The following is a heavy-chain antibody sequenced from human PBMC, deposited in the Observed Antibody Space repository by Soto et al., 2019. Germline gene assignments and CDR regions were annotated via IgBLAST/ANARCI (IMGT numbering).Heavy chain of an antibody. Sequence: QVQLQESGPGLVKPSETLSLTCTVSGGSVSSGSYYWSWIRQPPGKGLEWIGYIYYSGSTNYNPSLNNRXXIXVXXSKNQFSLKLSSVTAADTAVYYCARVRWELLGFDYWGQGTLVTVSS. D-gene: IGHD1-26*01. CDR3: ARVRWELLGFDY. CDR1: GGSVSSGSYY. V-gene: IGHV4-61*01. CDR2: IYYSGST. J-gene: IGHJ4*02.